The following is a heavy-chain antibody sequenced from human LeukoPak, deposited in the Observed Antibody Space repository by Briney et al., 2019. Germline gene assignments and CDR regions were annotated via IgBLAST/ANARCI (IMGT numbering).Heavy chain of an antibody. CDR2: ISGSGGST. Sequence: GGSLRLSCAASGLTFSSYAMSWVRQAPGKGLEWVSAISGSGGSTYYADSVKGRFTISRDNSKNTLYLQMNSLRAEDTAVYYCAKMPVSYSSGWSVFDYWGQGNLVTVSS. J-gene: IGHJ4*02. D-gene: IGHD6-19*01. CDR1: GLTFSSYA. CDR3: AKMPVSYSSGWSVFDY. V-gene: IGHV3-23*01.